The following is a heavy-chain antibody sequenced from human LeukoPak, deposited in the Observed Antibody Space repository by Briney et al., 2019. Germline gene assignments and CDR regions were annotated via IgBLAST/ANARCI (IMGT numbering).Heavy chain of an antibody. CDR3: AIRGENDSSGSRTDY. V-gene: IGHV3-53*01. CDR2: IYSGGST. CDR1: GFTVSSNY. D-gene: IGHD3-22*01. J-gene: IGHJ4*02. Sequence: GSLRLSCAASGFTVSSNYMSWVRQAPGKGLEWVSVIYSGGSTYYADSVKGRFTISRDNSKSTLYLQMNSLRAEDTAVYYCAIRGENDSSGSRTDYWGQGTLVTVSS.